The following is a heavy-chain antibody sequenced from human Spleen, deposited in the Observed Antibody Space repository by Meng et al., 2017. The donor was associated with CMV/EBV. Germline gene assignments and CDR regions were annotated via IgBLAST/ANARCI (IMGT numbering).Heavy chain of an antibody. V-gene: IGHV3-23*01. J-gene: IGHJ3*02. CDR2: ISGSGAGT. Sequence: GSLRLSCADAGFTFSNYAMSWVRQAPGKGLEWVSGISGSGAGTYYADSVKGRFTISRDNSKNTLYLQMNRLRVEDTAVYYCAKTLEQLPLLVFDIWGRGTMVTVSS. D-gene: IGHD1/OR15-1a*01. CDR1: GFTFSNYA. CDR3: AKTLEQLPLLVFDI.